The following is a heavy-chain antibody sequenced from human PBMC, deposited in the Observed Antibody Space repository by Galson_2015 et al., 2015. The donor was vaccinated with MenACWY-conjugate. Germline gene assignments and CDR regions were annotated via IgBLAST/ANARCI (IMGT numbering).Heavy chain of an antibody. D-gene: IGHD5-18*01. CDR2: INAGHGHT. CDR1: GYTFTHYA. V-gene: IGHV1-3*01. J-gene: IGHJ6*02. Sequence: SVKVSCKASGYTFTHYAIHWVRLAPGQSLEWMGWINAGHGHTKYSQKFQDRVTITTDTSASTAYMELSSLRSEDTAVYYCARAAYSYGYYYYAKDVWGQGTTVTVSS. CDR3: ARAAYSYGYYYYAKDV.